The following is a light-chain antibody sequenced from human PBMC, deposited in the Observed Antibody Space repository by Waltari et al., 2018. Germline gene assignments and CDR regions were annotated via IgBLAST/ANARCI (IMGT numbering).Light chain of an antibody. CDR2: DVS. J-gene: IGLJ2*01. V-gene: IGLV2-14*03. CDR1: SSDVGAYNY. Sequence: QSALTQPASVSGSPGQSITISRTGTSSDVGAYNYVSWYQQHPGKVPKLIIYDVSHRPSGVSIRFSGSKSDNTASLTISGLQAEDEADYYCISYTTSDTMIFGGGTKLTVL. CDR3: ISYTTSDTMI.